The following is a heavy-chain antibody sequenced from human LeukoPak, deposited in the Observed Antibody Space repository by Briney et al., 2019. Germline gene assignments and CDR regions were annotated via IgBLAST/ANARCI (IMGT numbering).Heavy chain of an antibody. J-gene: IGHJ5*02. CDR1: GYSFTSYW. Sequence: GESLKISWKGSGYSFTSYWIGWARQMPGKGLEWMGIIYPGDSDIRYSPSFQGQVTISADKSISTAYLQWSSLKASDTAMYYCARGVTGTVPRFDPWGQGTLLTVSS. CDR3: ARGVTGTVPRFDP. CDR2: IYPGDSDI. D-gene: IGHD1-20*01. V-gene: IGHV5-51*03.